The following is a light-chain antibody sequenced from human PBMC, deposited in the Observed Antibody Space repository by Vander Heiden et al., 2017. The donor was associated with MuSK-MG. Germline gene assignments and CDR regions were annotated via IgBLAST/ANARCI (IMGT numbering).Light chain of an antibody. CDR1: QSISSY. V-gene: IGKV1-39*01. J-gene: IGKJ1*01. CDR2: AAS. Sequence: DIQMTQSPSSLSASVGDRVTITCRASQSISSYLNWYQQKPGKAPKLLIYAASSLQSGVPSRFSGSGSGTDFTLTISRLQPEDFATYYCQQSDSTLDTFGQGTKVEIK. CDR3: QQSDSTLDT.